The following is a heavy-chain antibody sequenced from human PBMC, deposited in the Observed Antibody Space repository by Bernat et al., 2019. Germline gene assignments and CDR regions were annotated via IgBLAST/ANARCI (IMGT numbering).Heavy chain of an antibody. CDR1: GFTFSSYW. D-gene: IGHD6-19*01. Sequence: EVQLVESGGGLVQPGGSLRLSCAASGFTFSSYWMHWVRQAPGKGLVWVSRINSDGSSTSYADSVQGRFTISRDNAKNSLYLQMNSLRAEDTAVYYCARVHSSGWYVVPYYYYYMDVWGKGTTVTVSS. J-gene: IGHJ6*03. CDR2: INSDGSST. V-gene: IGHV3-74*01. CDR3: ARVHSSGWYVVPYYYYYMDV.